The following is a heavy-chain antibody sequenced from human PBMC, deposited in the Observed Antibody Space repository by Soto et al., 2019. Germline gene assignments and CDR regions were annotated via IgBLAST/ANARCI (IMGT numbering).Heavy chain of an antibody. D-gene: IGHD2-2*01. J-gene: IGHJ5*02. CDR2: IDPGDTYA. CDR1: GYTFTTFW. V-gene: IGHV5-10-1*01. Sequence: GESLKISCTGFGYTFTTFWISWVRQVPGKGLEWMGRIDPGDTYATYSPAFQGHVTISADKATSTAYLQWSSLKASDTAMYYCARSYCTTTTCDSWFDPWGQGTLVTVSS. CDR3: ARSYCTTTTCDSWFDP.